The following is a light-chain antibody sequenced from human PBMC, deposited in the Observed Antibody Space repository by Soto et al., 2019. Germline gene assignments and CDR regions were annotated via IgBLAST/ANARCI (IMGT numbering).Light chain of an antibody. J-gene: IGKJ5*01. CDR1: QSVRNNY. CDR3: QQYGSSIT. CDR2: ETY. V-gene: IGKV3-20*01. Sequence: IVLTQSPDTLSLSPGERVTLSCRASQSVRNNYLAWYQQKPGQAPRLLIYETYRRATGIPDRFSGSGSGIDFTLTISRLEPEDFAVYYCQQYGSSITFGQGTRLEIK.